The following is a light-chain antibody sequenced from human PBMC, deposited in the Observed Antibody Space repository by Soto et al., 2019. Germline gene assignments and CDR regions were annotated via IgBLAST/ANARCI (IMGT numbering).Light chain of an antibody. CDR2: RNN. Sequence: QSVLTQPPSASGTPGQWVTISCSGSSSNIGINYVYWYQQLPGTAPKLLIYRNNQRPSGVPDRFSGSKSGTSASLAISGLRSEDEADYYCAAWDDSLSAYVVFGGGTKVTVL. J-gene: IGLJ2*01. CDR1: SSNIGINY. CDR3: AAWDDSLSAYVV. V-gene: IGLV1-47*01.